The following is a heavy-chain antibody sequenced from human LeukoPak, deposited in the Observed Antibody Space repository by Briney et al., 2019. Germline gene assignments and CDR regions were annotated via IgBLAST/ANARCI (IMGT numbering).Heavy chain of an antibody. CDR1: GGSISSYY. D-gene: IGHD3-3*01. Sequence: SETLSLTCTVSGGSISSYYWSWIRQPPGKGLEWIGYIYYSGSTNYNPSLKSRVTISVDTSKNQFSLKLSSVTAADTAVYYCARGVYDFWSGYFDYWGQGTLVTVSS. J-gene: IGHJ4*02. CDR3: ARGVYDFWSGYFDY. V-gene: IGHV4-59*01. CDR2: IYYSGST.